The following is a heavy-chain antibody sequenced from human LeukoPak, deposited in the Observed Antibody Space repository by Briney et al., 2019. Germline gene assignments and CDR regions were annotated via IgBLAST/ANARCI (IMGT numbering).Heavy chain of an antibody. CDR3: AKDPTYYYDSSGYYYAY. D-gene: IGHD3-22*01. V-gene: IGHV3-23*01. Sequence: GGSLRLSCAASGFTFSSYWMSWVRQAPGKGLEWVSAISGSGGSTYYADSVKGRFTISRDNSKNTLYPQMNSLRAEDTAVYYCAKDPTYYYDSSGYYYAYWGQGTLVTVSS. CDR1: GFTFSSYW. CDR2: ISGSGGST. J-gene: IGHJ4*02.